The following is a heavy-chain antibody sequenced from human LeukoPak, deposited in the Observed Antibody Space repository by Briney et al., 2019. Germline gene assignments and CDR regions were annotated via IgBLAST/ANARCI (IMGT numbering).Heavy chain of an antibody. J-gene: IGHJ4*02. CDR3: ARDLHCSSTSCPMGDYFDY. D-gene: IGHD2-2*01. CDR1: GYTFTGYY. V-gene: IGHV1-69*04. Sequence: ASVKVSCKASGYTFTGYYMHWVRQAPGQGLEWMGRIIPILGIANYAQKFQGRVTITADKSTSTAYMELSSLRSEDTAVYYCARDLHCSSTSCPMGDYFDYWGQGTLVTVSS. CDR2: IIPILGIA.